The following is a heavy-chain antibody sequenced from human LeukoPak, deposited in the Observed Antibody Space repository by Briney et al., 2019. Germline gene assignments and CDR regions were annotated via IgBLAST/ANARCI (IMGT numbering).Heavy chain of an antibody. D-gene: IGHD3-22*01. Sequence: GGSLRLSCAASGFTFSSYGMHWVRQAPGKGLEWGAFIRYDGSNKYYADSVKGRFTISRDNSKNTLYMQMNSLRAEDTAVYYCARMPYDDNGDAFDIWGQGTMVTVSS. CDR3: ARMPYDDNGDAFDI. CDR1: GFTFSSYG. J-gene: IGHJ3*02. V-gene: IGHV3-30*02. CDR2: IRYDGSNK.